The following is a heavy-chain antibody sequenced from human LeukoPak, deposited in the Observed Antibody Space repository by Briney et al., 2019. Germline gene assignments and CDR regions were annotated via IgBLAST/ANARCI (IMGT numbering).Heavy chain of an antibody. D-gene: IGHD6-19*01. J-gene: IGHJ1*01. CDR1: GXSFTNYW. V-gene: IGHV5-51*01. CDR2: IYPGDSET. CDR3: ARRIVAGQSLFFQQ. Sequence: GESLKISCKGLGXSFTNYWIGWVRQMPGKGLEWMGNIYPGDSETRYSPSFQGQVTVSADKSTSTAYLQWNSLKASDTAIYYCARRIVAGQSLFFQQWGQGTLVTVSS.